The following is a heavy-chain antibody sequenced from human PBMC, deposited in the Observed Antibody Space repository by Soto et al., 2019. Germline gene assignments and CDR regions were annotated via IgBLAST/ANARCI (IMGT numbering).Heavy chain of an antibody. CDR3: ARGLAVAYSPALL. CDR1: GYTFTSYY. V-gene: IGHV1-46*01. Sequence: QVQLEQSGAEVKNPGASVKVSCKASGYTFTSYYMHWVRQAPGQGLEWMGVINPGGGITSYAENLHGRVTMTRDTSTSTAYMELSSLRSEDTAIYYCARGLAVAYSPALLWSQGTLLTVYS. D-gene: IGHD6-19*01. J-gene: IGHJ4*02. CDR2: INPGGGIT.